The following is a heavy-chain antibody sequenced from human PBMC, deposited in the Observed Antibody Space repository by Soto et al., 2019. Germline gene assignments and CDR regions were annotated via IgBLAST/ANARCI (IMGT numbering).Heavy chain of an antibody. CDR2: IYYSGST. Sequence: TQSHSYTVAGGYSVDGGYCWSWIRQHPGKGLEWIGYIYYSGSTNYNPSLKSRVTISVDTSKNQFSLKLSSVTAADTAVYYCARYSSGTKIGSNDFDYWVKRTPV. CDR1: GGYSVDGGYC. D-gene: IGHD6-25*01. CDR3: ARYSSGTKIGSNDFDY. J-gene: IGHJ4*02. V-gene: IGHV4-31*03.